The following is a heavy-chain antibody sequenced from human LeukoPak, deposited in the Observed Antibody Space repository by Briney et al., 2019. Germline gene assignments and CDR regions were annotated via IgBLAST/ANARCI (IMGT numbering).Heavy chain of an antibody. CDR2: ISSSGSSI. Sequence: GGSLRLSRAASGFTFSSYEMNWVRQAPGKGLERVSYISSSGSSIYYADSVKGRFTISRDNAKNSLFLQMNSLRAEDTAVYYCARGYYDSSGYYLIDYWGQGTLVTVSS. CDR3: ARGYYDSSGYYLIDY. CDR1: GFTFSSYE. J-gene: IGHJ4*02. D-gene: IGHD3-22*01. V-gene: IGHV3-48*03.